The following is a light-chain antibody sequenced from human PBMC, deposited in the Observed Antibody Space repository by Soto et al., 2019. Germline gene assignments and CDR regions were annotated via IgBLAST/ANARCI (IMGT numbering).Light chain of an antibody. J-gene: IGLJ2*01. Sequence: QSVLTQPASVSGSPGQSITISCTGTSSDVGGYNYVSWYQQQPGKAPKLMIYEVSNRPSGVSNRFSGSKSGNTASLTISGLQAEDEADYYCSSYTRSSTVVFGGGTKLTVL. CDR1: SSDVGGYNY. V-gene: IGLV2-14*01. CDR3: SSYTRSSTVV. CDR2: EVS.